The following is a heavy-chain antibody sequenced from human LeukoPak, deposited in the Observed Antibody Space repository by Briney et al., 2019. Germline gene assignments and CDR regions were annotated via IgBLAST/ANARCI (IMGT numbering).Heavy chain of an antibody. J-gene: IGHJ4*02. CDR1: GFTFSSYG. Sequence: PGGSLRLSCAASGFTFSSYGMHWVRQAPGKGLEWVAVIWYDGSNKYYADSVKGRFTISRDNSKNTLYLQMNSLRAEDTAVCYCARAEGIAAAGTGTDYWGQGTLVTVSS. CDR3: ARAEGIAAAGTGTDY. D-gene: IGHD6-13*01. CDR2: IWYDGSNK. V-gene: IGHV3-33*01.